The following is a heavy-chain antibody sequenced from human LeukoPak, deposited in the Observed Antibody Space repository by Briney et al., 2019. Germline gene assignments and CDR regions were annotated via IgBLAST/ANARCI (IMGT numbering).Heavy chain of an antibody. J-gene: IGHJ5*02. CDR1: GGSISSYY. CDR2: IYYSGST. D-gene: IGHD3-10*01. CDR3: ARHGGYGSGSYDRFDP. Sequence: PSETLSLTCTVSGGSISSYYWSWIRQPPGKGLEWIGYIYYSGSTNYNPSLKSRVTISVDTSKNQFSLKLSSVTAADAAVYYCARHGGYGSGSYDRFDPWGQGTLVTVSS. V-gene: IGHV4-59*08.